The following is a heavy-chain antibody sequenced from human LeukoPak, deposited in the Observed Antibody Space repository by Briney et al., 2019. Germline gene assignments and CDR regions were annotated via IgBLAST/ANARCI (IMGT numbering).Heavy chain of an antibody. D-gene: IGHD5-18*01. Sequence: GGSLRLSCAASGFTFSDYYMRCRRHAPRGGREWGSYISSSGGTIYYADSVKGRFTISRDKAKNSLYLQMNSLRAEDTAVYYCARGSGYSYGNWIDPWGQRTLVTVPS. CDR2: ISSSGGTI. CDR3: ARGSGYSYGNWIDP. CDR1: GFTFSDYY. J-gene: IGHJ5*02. V-gene: IGHV3-11*01.